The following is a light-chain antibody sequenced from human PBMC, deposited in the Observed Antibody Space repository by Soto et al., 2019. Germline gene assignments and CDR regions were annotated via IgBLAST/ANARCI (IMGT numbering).Light chain of an antibody. Sequence: EIVLTQSPGTLSLSPGERATLSCRAGQSVSSTFLAWYQQKPGQAPSLLIYDTSTRATGIPDRFSGGGSGTDFTLTISRLEPEDFAVYYCQHYGVSPPITCGQGTRLEIK. CDR2: DTS. V-gene: IGKV3-20*01. CDR1: QSVSSTF. J-gene: IGKJ5*01. CDR3: QHYGVSPPIT.